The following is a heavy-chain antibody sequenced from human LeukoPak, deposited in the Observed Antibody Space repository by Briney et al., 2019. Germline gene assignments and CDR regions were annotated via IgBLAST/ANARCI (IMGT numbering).Heavy chain of an antibody. V-gene: IGHV3-21*01. Sequence: GGSLRLSCAASGFTFSSYSINWVRQAPGKGLEWVSSISSTSNYIYYADSVKGRFTISRDNAKNSLYLQMSSLRAEDTAVYYCATDPLGYSAYWGQGTQVTVSS. CDR1: GFTFSSYS. D-gene: IGHD5-12*01. CDR3: ATDPLGYSAY. CDR2: ISSTSNYI. J-gene: IGHJ4*02.